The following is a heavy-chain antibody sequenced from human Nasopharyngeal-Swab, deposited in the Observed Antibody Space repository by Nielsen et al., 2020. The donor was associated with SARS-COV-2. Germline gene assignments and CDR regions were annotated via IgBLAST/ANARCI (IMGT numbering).Heavy chain of an antibody. J-gene: IGHJ4*02. CDR3: ERGKQWLDRGSDY. D-gene: IGHD6-19*01. CDR1: GFTFSSHS. V-gene: IGHV3-21*01. CDR2: ISSSSSYI. Sequence: GESLKIPCATLGFTFSSHSMNWVPQAPGKGLEWVSSISSSSSYIYYADSVKGRFTISRDNAKNSLYLQMNSLRAEDTAVYYCERGKQWLDRGSDYWGQGTLVTVSS.